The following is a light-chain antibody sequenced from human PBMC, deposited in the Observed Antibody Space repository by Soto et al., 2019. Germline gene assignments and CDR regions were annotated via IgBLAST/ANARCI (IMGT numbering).Light chain of an antibody. V-gene: IGKV3-15*01. CDR3: QQYNNWPLT. J-gene: IGKJ5*01. Sequence: EIVRTQSPATLSLSPGERATLSCRASQSVSSNLAWYQQKPGQAPRLLIYGASSRATGIPVRFSGSGSGTEFTLTISSLKSEDFEVYYCQQYNNWPLTFGQGTRLEIK. CDR1: QSVSSN. CDR2: GAS.